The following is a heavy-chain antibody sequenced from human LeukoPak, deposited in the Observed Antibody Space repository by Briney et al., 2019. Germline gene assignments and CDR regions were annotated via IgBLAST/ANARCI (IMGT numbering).Heavy chain of an antibody. V-gene: IGHV4-59*01. D-gene: IGHD3-22*01. Sequence: TSETLSLTCTVSGGSISSYYWSWIRQPPGKGLEWIGYIYYSGSTNYNPSLKSRVTISVDTSKNQFSLKLSSVTAADTAVYYCARGPLDSSGSATDYWGQGTLVTVSS. CDR1: GGSISSYY. CDR2: IYYSGST. J-gene: IGHJ4*02. CDR3: ARGPLDSSGSATDY.